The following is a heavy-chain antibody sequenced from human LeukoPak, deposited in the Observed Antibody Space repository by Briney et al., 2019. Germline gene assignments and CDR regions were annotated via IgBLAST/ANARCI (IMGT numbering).Heavy chain of an antibody. J-gene: IGHJ4*02. V-gene: IGHV3-23*01. D-gene: IGHD5-18*01. CDR2: ISGSGGST. CDR1: GFTFSSYA. Sequence: GGSLRLSCAASGFTFSSYAMSWVRQAPGKGLEWVSSISGSGGSTYYADSVKGRFTISRDNSKNTLYLQMNSLRAEDTAVYYCAKAQHTAMVRHGDYWGPGTLVTVSS. CDR3: AKAQHTAMVRHGDY.